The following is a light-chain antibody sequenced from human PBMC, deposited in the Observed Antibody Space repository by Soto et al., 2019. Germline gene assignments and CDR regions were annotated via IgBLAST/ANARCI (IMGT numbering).Light chain of an antibody. CDR1: QSISSW. CDR3: QQLFDSPIT. CDR2: KAS. J-gene: IGKJ5*01. V-gene: IGKV1-5*03. Sequence: DIQVTQSPPTLSASVGGRVTITCRASQSISSWLAWYQQKPGKAPKLLIYKASSLESGVPSRFSATVSGTEFSLTITSLQPEDFATYYCQQLFDSPITFGQGTRLEIK.